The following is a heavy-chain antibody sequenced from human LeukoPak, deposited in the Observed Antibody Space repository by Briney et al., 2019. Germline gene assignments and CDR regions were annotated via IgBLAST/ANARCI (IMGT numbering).Heavy chain of an antibody. V-gene: IGHV3-23*01. CDR3: AKDHVLTGTKPDAFDI. D-gene: IGHD1-20*01. J-gene: IGHJ3*02. CDR2: ISASGGNA. Sequence: GGSLRLSCAASGFIFSSYAMTWVRQAPGRGLEWVSAISASGGNAYYADSVKGRFSISRDNSKNTLYLQMNSLRAEDTAVYYCAKDHVLTGTKPDAFDIWGQGTMVTVSS. CDR1: GFIFSSYA.